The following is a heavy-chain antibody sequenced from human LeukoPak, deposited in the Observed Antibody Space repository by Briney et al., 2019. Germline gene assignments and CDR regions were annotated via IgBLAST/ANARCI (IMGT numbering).Heavy chain of an antibody. V-gene: IGHV4-39*01. Sequence: SETLSLTCTVSGGSISSSIYYWGWIRQPPGKGLEWIGSIYYSGSTYYNPSLKSRVTISVDTSKNQFSLKLSSVTAADTAVYYCARGDSSGDPFDYWGQGTLVTVSS. J-gene: IGHJ4*02. CDR1: GGSISSSIYY. CDR2: IYYSGST. D-gene: IGHD3-22*01. CDR3: ARGDSSGDPFDY.